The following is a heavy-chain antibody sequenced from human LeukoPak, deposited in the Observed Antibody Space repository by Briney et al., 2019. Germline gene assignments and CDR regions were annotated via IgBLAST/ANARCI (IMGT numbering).Heavy chain of an antibody. CDR1: GDSISSKNAA. J-gene: IGHJ4*02. CDR3: AREVYYYDSSDYYFVYFDY. CDR2: TYYRSKWYN. Sequence: SQTLSLTCAISGDSISSKNAAWNWIRQSPSRGLEWLGMTYYRSKWYNDYAVSVKSRITINPDTSKSQFSLQLNSVTPEDTAVYYCAREVYYYDSSDYYFVYFDYWGQGTLVTVSS. D-gene: IGHD3-22*01. V-gene: IGHV6-1*01.